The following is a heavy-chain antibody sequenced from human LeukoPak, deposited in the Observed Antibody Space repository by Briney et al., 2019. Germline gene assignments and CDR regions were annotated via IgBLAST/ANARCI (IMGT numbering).Heavy chain of an antibody. Sequence: SETLTLTCTVSGGSISSYYWSWIRQPAGKGLEWIGRIYTSGSTNYNPSLKSRVTMSVDTSKNQFSLKLSSVTAADTAVYYCARDESVDWNDGLWDYWGQGTLVTVSS. CDR2: IYTSGST. CDR1: GGSISSYY. J-gene: IGHJ4*02. V-gene: IGHV4-4*07. D-gene: IGHD1-1*01. CDR3: ARDESVDWNDGLWDY.